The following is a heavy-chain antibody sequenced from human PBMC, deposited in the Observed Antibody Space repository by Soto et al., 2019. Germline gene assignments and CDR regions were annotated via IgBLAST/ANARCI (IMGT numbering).Heavy chain of an antibody. V-gene: IGHV3-23*01. CDR3: ARDPPLYYSSGSFFFDF. CDR1: GFTFNNYA. Sequence: EVQLLESGGGLVQPGGSLRLSCAVSGFTFNNYAMSWVRQAPGKGLEWVSSISGSGDSTYFADAVKGRFTISIDESKNMVYLQKTSLRAEDPAVYSCARDPPLYYSSGSFFFDFWGQGTLVTVSS. J-gene: IGHJ4*02. CDR2: ISGSGDST. D-gene: IGHD3-10*01.